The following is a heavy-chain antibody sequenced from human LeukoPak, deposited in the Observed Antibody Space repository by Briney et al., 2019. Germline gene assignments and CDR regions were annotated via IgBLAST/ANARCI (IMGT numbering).Heavy chain of an antibody. D-gene: IGHD6-13*01. V-gene: IGHV1-2*02. CDR2: INPNSGGT. J-gene: IGHJ4*02. Sequence: ASVKVSCKASGYTFTGYYMHWLRQAPGQGLEWMGWINPNSGGTNYAQKFQGRVTMTRDTSITTAFMELNRLTSDDTAVYYCARSRKQQLVPPSDYWGQGTLVTVPS. CDR1: GYTFTGYY. CDR3: ARSRKQQLVPPSDY.